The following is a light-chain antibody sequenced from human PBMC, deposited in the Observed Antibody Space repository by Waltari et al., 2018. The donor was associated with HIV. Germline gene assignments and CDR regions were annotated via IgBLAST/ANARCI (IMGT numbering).Light chain of an antibody. CDR2: GSF. CDR3: HQYGTAPRT. J-gene: IGKJ1*01. Sequence: EIVLTQSPGTLSLSPGDRAIVSCRATQSISNNFLAWFQQKPGQPPRLLIYGSFIRATGIPDRFSGSGAGTDFTLSISKLEPEDFAVYYCHQYGTAPRTFGQGTKVEI. V-gene: IGKV3-20*01. CDR1: QSISNNF.